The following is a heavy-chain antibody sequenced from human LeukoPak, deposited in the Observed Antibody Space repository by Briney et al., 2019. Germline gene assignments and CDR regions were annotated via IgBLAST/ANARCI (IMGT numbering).Heavy chain of an antibody. CDR2: IIPIFGTA. D-gene: IGHD3-10*01. V-gene: IGHV1-69*13. CDR3: ARVSGVTMVRGVIHYYYGMDV. CDR1: GGTFSSYA. Sequence: SVKVSCKASGGTFSSYAISWVRQAPGQGLEWMGGIIPIFGTANYAQKLQGRVTITADESTSTAYMQLSSLRSEDTAVYYCARVSGVTMVRGVIHYYYGMDVWGKGTTVTVSS. J-gene: IGHJ6*04.